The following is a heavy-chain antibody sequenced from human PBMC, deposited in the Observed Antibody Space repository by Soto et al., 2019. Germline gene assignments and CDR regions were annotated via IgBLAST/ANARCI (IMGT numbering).Heavy chain of an antibody. CDR2: IIPIFGTA. Sequence: QVQLVQSGAEVKKPGSSVKVSCKASGGTFSSYAISWVRQAPGQGLEWMGGIIPIFGTANYAQKFQGRVTSTADESTSTAYMELSSLRSEDTAVYYCARVSGKYSSSSNPPNWFDPWGQGTLVTVSS. CDR3: ARVSGKYSSSSNPPNWFDP. V-gene: IGHV1-69*01. D-gene: IGHD6-6*01. CDR1: GGTFSSYA. J-gene: IGHJ5*02.